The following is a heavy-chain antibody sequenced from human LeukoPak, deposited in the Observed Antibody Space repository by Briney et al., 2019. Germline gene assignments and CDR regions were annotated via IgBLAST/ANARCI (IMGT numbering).Heavy chain of an antibody. CDR2: IYSGGST. CDR3: ARDSIVGWYLGD. D-gene: IGHD6-19*01. J-gene: IGHJ4*02. Sequence: GGSLRLSCAASGFTVSSNYMSWVRQAPGKGLEWVPVIYSGGSTYYADSVKGRFTISRDNSKNTLYLQMNSLRAEDTAVYYCARDSIVGWYLGDWGQGTLVTVSS. CDR1: GFTVSSNY. V-gene: IGHV3-66*01.